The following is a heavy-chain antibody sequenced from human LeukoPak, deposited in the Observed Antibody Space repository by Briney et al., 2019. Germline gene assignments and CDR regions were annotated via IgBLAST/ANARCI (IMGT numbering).Heavy chain of an antibody. V-gene: IGHV1-46*01. CDR3: ARPNSSGYYIAY. J-gene: IGHJ4*02. CDR1: GYTFTSYY. Sequence: ASVKVSCKASGYTFTSYYMHWVRQAPGQGLEWMGIINPSGGSTSYAQKFQGRVTMTRDTSTSTVYMELSRLRSEDTAVYYCARPNSSGYYIAYWGQGTLVTVSS. CDR2: INPSGGST. D-gene: IGHD3-22*01.